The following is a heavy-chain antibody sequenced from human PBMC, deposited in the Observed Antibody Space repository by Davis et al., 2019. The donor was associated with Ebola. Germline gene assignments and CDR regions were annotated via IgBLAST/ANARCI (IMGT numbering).Heavy chain of an antibody. D-gene: IGHD3-3*01. J-gene: IGHJ3*02. CDR3: ARDPFFRSGSFDAFDI. CDR2: INHSGST. CDR1: GGSFSGYY. V-gene: IGHV4-34*01. Sequence: SETLSLTCAVDGGSFSGYYWSWIRQPPGKGLEWIGEINHSGSTNYNPSLKSRVTISVGTSRNQFSLKLNSVTAADTAVYYCARDPFFRSGSFDAFDIWGQGTMVTVSS.